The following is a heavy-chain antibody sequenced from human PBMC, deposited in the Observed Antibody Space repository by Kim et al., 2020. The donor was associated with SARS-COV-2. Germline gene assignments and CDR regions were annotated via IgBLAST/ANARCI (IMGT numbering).Heavy chain of an antibody. Sequence: GGSLRLSCAASGFTFDHYAMNWVRQAPGKGLEWVSAISGNGGSTYYADSVKGRFTISRDNSKNTLYLQMNSLRTEDTAVYYCAKDGQDRQGLPPVDYWGQEALVTVSS. CDR3: AKDGQDRQGLPPVDY. D-gene: IGHD6-19*01. CDR2: ISGNGGST. V-gene: IGHV3-23*01. CDR1: GFTFDHYA. J-gene: IGHJ4*02.